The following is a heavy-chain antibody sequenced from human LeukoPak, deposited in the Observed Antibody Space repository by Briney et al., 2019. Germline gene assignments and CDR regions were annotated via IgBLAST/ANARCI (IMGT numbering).Heavy chain of an antibody. CDR3: ARDIVTTVTIGYYMDV. J-gene: IGHJ6*03. CDR1: GYTFIAYY. D-gene: IGHD4-11*01. V-gene: IGHV1-69*06. CDR2: IIPIFGTA. Sequence: GASVKVSCKASGYTFIAYYMHWVRQAPGQGLEWMGGIIPIFGTANYAQKFQGRVTITADKSTSTAYMELSSLRSEDTAVYYCARDIVTTVTIGYYMDVWGKGTTVTVSS.